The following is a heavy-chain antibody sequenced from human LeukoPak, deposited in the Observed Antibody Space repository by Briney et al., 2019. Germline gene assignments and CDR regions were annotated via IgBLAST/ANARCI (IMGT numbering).Heavy chain of an antibody. CDR2: IYYSGST. Sequence: SETLSLICTVSGGSISSYYWSWIRQPPGKGLEWIGYIYYSGSTNYNPSLKSRVTISVDTSKNQFSLKLSSVTAADTAVYYCAREAAVADFDYWGQGTLVTVSS. J-gene: IGHJ4*02. D-gene: IGHD6-19*01. V-gene: IGHV4-59*01. CDR3: AREAAVADFDY. CDR1: GGSISSYY.